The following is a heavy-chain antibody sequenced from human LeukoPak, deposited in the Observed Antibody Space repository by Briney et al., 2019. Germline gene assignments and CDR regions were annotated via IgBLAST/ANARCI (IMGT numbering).Heavy chain of an antibody. D-gene: IGHD5-12*01. Sequence: PSETLSLTCAVYGGSFSGYYWSWIRQPPGKGLEWIGEINHSGSTNYNPSLKSRVTISVDTSKNQFSLKLSSVTAADTAVYYCARGRGGYDRPHRHWFDPWGQGTLVTVSS. CDR1: GGSFSGYY. J-gene: IGHJ5*02. V-gene: IGHV4-34*01. CDR2: INHSGST. CDR3: ARGRGGYDRPHRHWFDP.